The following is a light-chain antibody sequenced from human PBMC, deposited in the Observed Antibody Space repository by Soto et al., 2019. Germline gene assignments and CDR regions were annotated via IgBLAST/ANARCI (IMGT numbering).Light chain of an antibody. V-gene: IGLV2-14*01. CDR3: VSHISVAYRSIYV. Sequence: SVLTQPASVSGSPGQSITISCTGTSSDIGVYDYVSWYQQHPGKAPNLIIYEVTNRPSGLSNRFSGSKSDNTASLTISGLQAEDEADYYCVSHISVAYRSIYVFGTGTKVTVL. CDR1: SSDIGVYDY. J-gene: IGLJ1*01. CDR2: EVT.